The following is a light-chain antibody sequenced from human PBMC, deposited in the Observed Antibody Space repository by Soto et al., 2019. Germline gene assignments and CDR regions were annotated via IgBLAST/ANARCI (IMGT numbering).Light chain of an antibody. CDR3: SSYTTSSSYV. J-gene: IGLJ1*01. Sequence: QSALTQPPSASGSPGQSVTISCTGTSSDVGKYDYVSWFQHHPGKAPKLIIYDVTSRPSGVSYRFSGSKSGNTASLTISGLQAEDEADYYCSSYTTSSSYVFGTGTKLTVL. CDR1: SSDVGKYDY. CDR2: DVT. V-gene: IGLV2-14*01.